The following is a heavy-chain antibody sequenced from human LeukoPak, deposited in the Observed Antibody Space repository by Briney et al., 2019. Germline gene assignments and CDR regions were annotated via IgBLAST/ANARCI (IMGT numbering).Heavy chain of an antibody. CDR1: GFTFSNYW. V-gene: IGHV3-74*01. D-gene: IGHD5-18*01. Sequence: GGSLRLSCAASGFTFSNYWMHWVRQAPGKGLVWVSRIKSDGTYTTYADSEKGRFTISRDNAKNTLYLQMNSLRAEDTAVYYCARDSSYGYDYWGQGTLVTVSS. CDR3: ARDSSYGYDY. CDR2: IKSDGTYT. J-gene: IGHJ4*02.